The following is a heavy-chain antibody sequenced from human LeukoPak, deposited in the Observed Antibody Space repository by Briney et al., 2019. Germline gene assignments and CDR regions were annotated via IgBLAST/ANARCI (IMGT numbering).Heavy chain of an antibody. D-gene: IGHD3-3*01. CDR2: IYYDGNT. Sequence: PSETLSLTCTVSGGSISSSSYFWVWIRQPPGKGLEWIGTIYYDGNTHYNPSLESRVTISLDTSKNQFSLRLSSVTAADAAVYFCATKGGFLEWLSYMGVWGKGTTVTVSS. CDR1: GGSISSSSYF. V-gene: IGHV4-39*07. CDR3: ATKGGFLEWLSYMGV. J-gene: IGHJ6*03.